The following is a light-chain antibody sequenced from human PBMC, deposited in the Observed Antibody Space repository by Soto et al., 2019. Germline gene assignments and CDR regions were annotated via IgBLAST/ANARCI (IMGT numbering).Light chain of an antibody. CDR1: SSNIGSNT. CDR3: AAGDDSLNGYYV. CDR2: SNN. Sequence: QTVVTQPPSASGTPGQRVTISCSGSSSNIGSNTVNWYQQLPGTAPKLLIYSNNQRPSGVPDRFSGSKSGTSASLAISGLQSDDDADYYCAAGDDSLNGYYVFGTGTKLTVL. J-gene: IGLJ1*01. V-gene: IGLV1-44*01.